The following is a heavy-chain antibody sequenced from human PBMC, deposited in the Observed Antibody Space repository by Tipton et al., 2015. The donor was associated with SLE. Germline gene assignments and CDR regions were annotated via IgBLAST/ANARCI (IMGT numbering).Heavy chain of an antibody. J-gene: IGHJ2*01. D-gene: IGHD2-21*01. CDR1: GGSIISYY. CDR3: ARDGGDYWYFDL. CDR2: IYYSGST. V-gene: IGHV4-59*01. Sequence: TLSLTCTVSGGSIISYYWSWIRQPPGKGLEWIGYIYYSGSTNYNPSLKSRVTISVDTSKNQFSLKLSSVTAADTAVYYCARDGGDYWYFDLWGRGTLVTVSS.